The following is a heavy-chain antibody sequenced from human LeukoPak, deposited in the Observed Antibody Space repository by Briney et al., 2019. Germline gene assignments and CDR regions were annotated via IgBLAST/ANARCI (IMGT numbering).Heavy chain of an antibody. CDR2: IYHSGST. Sequence: SGTLSLTCAVSGGSISSSNWWSWVRQPPGKGLEWIGEIYHSGSTNYNPSLKSRVIISVDKSKNQFSLKLSSVTAADTAVYYCARVSLVRGAPDYYFDYWGQGTLVTVSS. CDR1: GGSISSSNW. V-gene: IGHV4-4*02. D-gene: IGHD3-10*01. J-gene: IGHJ4*02. CDR3: ARVSLVRGAPDYYFDY.